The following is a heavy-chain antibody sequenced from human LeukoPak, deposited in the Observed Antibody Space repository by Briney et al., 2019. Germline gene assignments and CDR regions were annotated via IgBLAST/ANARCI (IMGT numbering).Heavy chain of an antibody. V-gene: IGHV3-74*03. CDR3: VRGSLRLPRSTPDY. D-gene: IGHD2-21*02. J-gene: IGHJ4*02. CDR1: GFTFRTYW. Sequence: PGGSLRLSCAVSGFTFRTYWMHWVRQVPGEGLVWVSRINEDGSITKYADSVKGRFTISRDNAVNTLYLQMNSLRVEDTAVYYCVRGSLRLPRSTPDYWGQGTLVTVSS. CDR2: INEDGSIT.